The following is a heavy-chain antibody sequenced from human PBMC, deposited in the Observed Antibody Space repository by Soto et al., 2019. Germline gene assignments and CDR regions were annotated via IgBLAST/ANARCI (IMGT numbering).Heavy chain of an antibody. J-gene: IGHJ3*02. CDR2: ISGSGGST. Sequence: GGSLRLSCAASGFTFSSYAMSWVRQAPGKGLEWVSAISGSGGSTYYEDSVKGRFTISRANSKNTLYLQMNSLRAEDTAVYYCAKDHVIVVVPAAINAFDIWGQGTMVTVSS. D-gene: IGHD2-2*01. CDR3: AKDHVIVVVPAAINAFDI. CDR1: GFTFSSYA. V-gene: IGHV3-23*02.